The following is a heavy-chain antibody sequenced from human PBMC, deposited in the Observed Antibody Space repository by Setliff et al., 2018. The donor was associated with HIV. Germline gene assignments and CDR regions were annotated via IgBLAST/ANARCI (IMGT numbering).Heavy chain of an antibody. J-gene: IGHJ4*01. CDR3: ARPTSGSNSPYVD. V-gene: IGHV4-39*01. CDR1: GGSLSSNLYY. D-gene: IGHD3-10*02. Sequence: PSETLSLTCTVSGGSLSSNLYYWGRIRQPPGKGLEWIANVYYSGSAYYNPSLKSRLSISVDMSKNQFSLRLSSVTAADTAIYYCARPTSGSNSPYVDWGQGTLVTVSS. CDR2: VYYSGSA.